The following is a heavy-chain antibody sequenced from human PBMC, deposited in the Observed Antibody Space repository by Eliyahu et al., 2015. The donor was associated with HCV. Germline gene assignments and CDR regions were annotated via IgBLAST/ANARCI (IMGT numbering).Heavy chain of an antibody. Sequence: QVQLQESGPGLVKPSQTLSLTCTVSGGSISSGGYXWSWIRQHPGKGLEWIWYIYYSGSTYYNPSLKSRVTISVDTSKNQFSLKLSSVTAADTAVYYCARNNYDFWSGYYMWFDPWGQGTLVTVSS. CDR1: GGSISSGGYX. CDR3: ARNNYDFWSGYYMWFDP. J-gene: IGHJ5*02. CDR2: IYYSGST. D-gene: IGHD3-3*01. V-gene: IGHV4-31*03.